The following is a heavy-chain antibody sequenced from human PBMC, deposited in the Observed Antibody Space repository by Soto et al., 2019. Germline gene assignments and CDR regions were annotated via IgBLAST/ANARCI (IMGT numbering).Heavy chain of an antibody. CDR1: GGSISSGGYS. V-gene: IGHV4-30-2*01. CDR3: AREAVPAMLGVFDF. Sequence: SETLSLTCAVSGGSISSGGYSWSWIRQPPGKGLEWIGYIYHSGSTYYADSVNGRFTISRDNSKNTLYLQMNSLRAEDTAVYNCAREAVPAMLGVFDFGGQGTMVTVSS. CDR2: IYHSGST. J-gene: IGHJ3*01. D-gene: IGHD6-19*01.